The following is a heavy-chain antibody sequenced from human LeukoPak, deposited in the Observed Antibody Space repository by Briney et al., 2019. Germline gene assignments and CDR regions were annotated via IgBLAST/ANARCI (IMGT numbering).Heavy chain of an antibody. D-gene: IGHD3-10*01. CDR2: INPNSGST. CDR1: GYTFTGYY. J-gene: IGHJ4*02. Sequence: GASVKVSCKASGYTFTGYYMHWVRQAPGQGLEWMGIINPNSGSTDQTQKFQGRVTLTRDTSTSTFYMELSSLRSEDTAMYYCARSDYYGAGSFDYWGQGTLVTVSS. V-gene: IGHV1-46*01. CDR3: ARSDYYGAGSFDY.